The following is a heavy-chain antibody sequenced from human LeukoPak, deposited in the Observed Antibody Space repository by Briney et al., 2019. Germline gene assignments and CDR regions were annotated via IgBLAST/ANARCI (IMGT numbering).Heavy chain of an antibody. J-gene: IGHJ4*02. V-gene: IGHV4-59*01. Sequence: KPSETLSLTCTVSGGSISSYYWSWIRQPPGKGLEWIGYIYYSGSTNYNPSLKSRVTISVDTSKNQFSLKLSSVTAADTAVYYCARARRDYSNNLFDYWGQGTLVTVSS. D-gene: IGHD4-11*01. CDR3: ARARRDYSNNLFDY. CDR1: GGSISSYY. CDR2: IYYSGST.